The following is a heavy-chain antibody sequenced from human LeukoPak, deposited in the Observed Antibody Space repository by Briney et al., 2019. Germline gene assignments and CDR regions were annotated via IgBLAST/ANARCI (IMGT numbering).Heavy chain of an antibody. Sequence: ASVKVSCKASGYTFTSYGISWVRQAPGQGLEWMGWISAYNGNTNYAQKLQGRVTMTTDTSTSTAYMELRSLRSDDTAVYYCARLSSSWYWSPYWFDPWGQGTLVTVSS. CDR2: ISAYNGNT. CDR1: GYTFTSYG. D-gene: IGHD6-13*01. V-gene: IGHV1-18*01. J-gene: IGHJ5*02. CDR3: ARLSSSWYWSPYWFDP.